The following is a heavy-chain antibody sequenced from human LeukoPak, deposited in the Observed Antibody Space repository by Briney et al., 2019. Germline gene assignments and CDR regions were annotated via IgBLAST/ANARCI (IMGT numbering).Heavy chain of an antibody. Sequence: ASVKVSCKASGYTFTSYDINWVRQATGQGLEWMGWMNPNSGNTGYAQKFQGRVTTTRNTSISTAYMELSSLRSEDTAVYYCARVVHYYDSSGYYYYFDYWGQGTLVTVSS. V-gene: IGHV1-8*01. CDR3: ARVVHYYDSSGYYYYFDY. J-gene: IGHJ4*02. CDR1: GYTFTSYD. D-gene: IGHD3-22*01. CDR2: MNPNSGNT.